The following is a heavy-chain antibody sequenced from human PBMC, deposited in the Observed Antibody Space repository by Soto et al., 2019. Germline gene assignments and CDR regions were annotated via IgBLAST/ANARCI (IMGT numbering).Heavy chain of an antibody. J-gene: IGHJ4*02. V-gene: IGHV1-46*01. Sequence: GASVKVSCKASGYTFTSYYMHWVRQAPGQGLEWMGIINPSGGSTSYAQKFQGRVTMTRDTSTSTVYMELSSLRSEDTAVYYCARDKNPSRPGRVAATFHWGQGTLVTVSS. CDR2: INPSGGST. D-gene: IGHD2-15*01. CDR3: ARDKNPSRPGRVAATFH. CDR1: GYTFTSYY.